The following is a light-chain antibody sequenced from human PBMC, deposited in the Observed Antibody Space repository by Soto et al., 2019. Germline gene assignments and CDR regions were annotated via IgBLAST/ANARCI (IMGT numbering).Light chain of an antibody. CDR3: QQSYTTLGT. Sequence: DIQMTQSPSSLSASVGDRVTITCRASQSISTYLNWYQQKPGKAPKLLIYAASNLQSGVPSRFSGSGFGADFTLTISSLQPEDFATYYCQQSYTTLGTFGQGTKVDIK. CDR1: QSISTY. CDR2: AAS. V-gene: IGKV1-39*01. J-gene: IGKJ1*01.